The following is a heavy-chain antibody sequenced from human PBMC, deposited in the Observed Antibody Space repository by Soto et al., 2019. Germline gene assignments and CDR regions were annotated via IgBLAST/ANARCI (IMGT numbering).Heavy chain of an antibody. J-gene: IGHJ4*02. D-gene: IGHD3-22*01. CDR1: GFTFSSYA. V-gene: IGHV3-23*01. CDR3: VKGFYYDSRGLDY. Sequence: GGSRTRYWAASGFTFSSYAMSWVRQAAGKGREWVSAISGSGGSTYYADSVKGRFTISRDNSKNAVYLQMNSLRAEDTAVYYCVKGFYYDSRGLDYWGQGTLVTV. CDR2: ISGSGGST.